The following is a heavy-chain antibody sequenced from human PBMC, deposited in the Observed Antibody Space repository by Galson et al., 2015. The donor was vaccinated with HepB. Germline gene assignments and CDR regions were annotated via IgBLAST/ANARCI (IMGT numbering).Heavy chain of an antibody. D-gene: IGHD3-3*01. CDR3: ARVAGGYGFLEWHH. CDR2: IIPIFGTA. Sequence: SVKVSCKAFGGTFSGYAISWVRQAPGQGLEWMGGIIPIFGTANYAQKFQGRVTITADESTSTAYMELSSLRSEDTAVYYCARVAGGYGFLEWHHWGQGTLVTVSP. V-gene: IGHV1-69*13. J-gene: IGHJ5*02. CDR1: GGTFSGYA.